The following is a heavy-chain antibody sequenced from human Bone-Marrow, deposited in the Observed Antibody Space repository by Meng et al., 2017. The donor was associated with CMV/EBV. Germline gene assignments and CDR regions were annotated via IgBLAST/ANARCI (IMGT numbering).Heavy chain of an antibody. CDR3: AKPQDGYCSSTSCPPGY. D-gene: IGHD2-2*03. V-gene: IGHV3-30*02. CDR1: GFTFSSYG. CDR2: IRYDGSNK. J-gene: IGHJ4*02. Sequence: GESLKISCAASGFTFSSYGMHWVRQAPGKGLEWVAFIRYDGSNKYYADSVKGRFTISRDNSKNTLYLQMNSLRAEDTAVYYCAKPQDGYCSSTSCPPGYWGQGTRVTGYS.